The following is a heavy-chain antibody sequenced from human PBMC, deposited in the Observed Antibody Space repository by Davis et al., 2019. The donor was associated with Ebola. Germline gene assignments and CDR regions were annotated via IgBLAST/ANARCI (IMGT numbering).Heavy chain of an antibody. Sequence: AASVKVSCKASGYTFTSYDVHWVRQATGQGLEWMGWMNPNSRNTGYAQKFQGRITMTRDTSINTAYMELSSLRPEDTAVYYCARDVRERIAAPRDAFDIWGQGTMVTVSS. D-gene: IGHD6-6*01. CDR2: MNPNSRNT. V-gene: IGHV1-8*01. CDR3: ARDVRERIAAPRDAFDI. CDR1: GYTFTSYD. J-gene: IGHJ3*02.